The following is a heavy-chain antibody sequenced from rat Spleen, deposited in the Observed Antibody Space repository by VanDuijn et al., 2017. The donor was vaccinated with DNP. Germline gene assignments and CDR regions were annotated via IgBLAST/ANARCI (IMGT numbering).Heavy chain of an antibody. CDR2: ISPSGDST. V-gene: IGHV5S23*01. J-gene: IGHJ1*01. D-gene: IGHD5-1*01. Sequence: EVQLVESGGGLVQPGRSLKLSCAASGFTFSDYDMAWVRQAPTKGLEWVASISPSGDSTYYRDSVKGRFTVSRDNAKRSLYLQMDSLRSEDTATYYCARRTNWIYWFFDLWGPGTKVTVSS. CDR3: ARRTNWIYWFFDL. CDR1: GFTFSDYD.